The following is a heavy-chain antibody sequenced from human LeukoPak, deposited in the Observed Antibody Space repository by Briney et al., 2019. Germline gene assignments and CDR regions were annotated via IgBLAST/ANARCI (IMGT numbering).Heavy chain of an antibody. D-gene: IGHD3-10*01. V-gene: IGHV3-23*01. CDR2: ISGSSGST. J-gene: IGHJ4*02. CDR1: GFTFSSYA. CDR3: AKGSGYYFGSGTYYFDY. Sequence: GGSLRLSCAASGFTFSSYAMSWVRQAPGKGPEWVSVISGSSGSTYYADSVKGRFTISRDNSKNTLYLQMNSLRAEDTAVYYCAKGSGYYFGSGTYYFDYWGQGTLVTVSS.